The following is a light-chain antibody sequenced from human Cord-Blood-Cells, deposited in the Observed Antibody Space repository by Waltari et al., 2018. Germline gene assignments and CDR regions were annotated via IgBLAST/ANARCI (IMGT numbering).Light chain of an antibody. Sequence: QSALTQPRSVSGSPGQSVTISCTGTISDVGGYNYVSWYHQHPGKAPKLMIYDVSKRPSGVPDRFSGSKSGNTASLTISGLQAEDEADYYCCSYAGSYTFAVFGGGTKLTVL. J-gene: IGLJ2*01. CDR1: ISDVGGYNY. CDR2: DVS. CDR3: CSYAGSYTFAV. V-gene: IGLV2-11*01.